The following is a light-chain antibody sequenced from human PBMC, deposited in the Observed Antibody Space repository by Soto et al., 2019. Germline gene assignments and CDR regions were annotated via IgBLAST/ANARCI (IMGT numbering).Light chain of an antibody. CDR3: QVWDSSSVI. J-gene: IGLJ2*01. V-gene: IGLV3-21*04. CDR1: NIGSKS. CDR2: YNS. Sequence: SYELIQPPSVSVAPGKTASITCGGNNIGSKSVHWYQQKPCQAPILVIHYNSDRPSGIPERFSGSNSGNTATLTITRVEGGDEADFYCQVWDSSSVIFGGGTKLTVL.